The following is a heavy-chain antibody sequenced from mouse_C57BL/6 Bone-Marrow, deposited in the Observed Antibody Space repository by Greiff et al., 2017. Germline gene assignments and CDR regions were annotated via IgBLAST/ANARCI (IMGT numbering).Heavy chain of an antibody. CDR1: GFTFTDYY. CDR2: IRNKANGYTT. V-gene: IGHV7-3*01. Sequence: EVMLVESGGGLVQPGGSLSLSCAASGFTFTDYYMSWVRQPPGKALEWLGFIRNKANGYTTEYSASVKGRFTISRDNSQSILYLQMNALRAEDSATYYCARSYYYGSSPSYFDYWGQGTTLTVSS. D-gene: IGHD1-1*01. J-gene: IGHJ2*01. CDR3: ARSYYYGSSPSYFDY.